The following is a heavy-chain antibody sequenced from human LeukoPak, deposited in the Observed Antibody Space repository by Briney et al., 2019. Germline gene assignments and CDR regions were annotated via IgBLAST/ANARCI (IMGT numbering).Heavy chain of an antibody. CDR3: AKEIRYFDWLFPGSDY. V-gene: IGHV3-9*01. J-gene: IGHJ4*02. D-gene: IGHD3-9*01. CDR2: ISWNSGSI. Sequence: SLRLSCGASGFTFDDYAMHWVRQAPGKGLEWVSGISWNSGSIGYADSVKGRFTISRDNAKNSLYLQMNSLRAEDTALYYCAKEIRYFDWLFPGSDYWAREPWSPSPQ. CDR1: GFTFDDYA.